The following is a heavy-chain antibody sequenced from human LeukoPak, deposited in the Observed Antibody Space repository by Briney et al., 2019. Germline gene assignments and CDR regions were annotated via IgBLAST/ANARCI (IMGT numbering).Heavy chain of an antibody. CDR1: VFTSSTYA. Sequence: GGSLRLSCAPSVFTSSTYAMSWVCHAPGGGLEWLSTISGSGRSTYYADSVKGRFTISRDNSKNTLYLRMAGLSADDTGVFFCAKDQLDVAVAYFFDSWGQGNLVTVSS. J-gene: IGHJ4*02. D-gene: IGHD6-19*01. V-gene: IGHV3-23*01. CDR3: AKDQLDVAVAYFFDS. CDR2: ISGSGRST.